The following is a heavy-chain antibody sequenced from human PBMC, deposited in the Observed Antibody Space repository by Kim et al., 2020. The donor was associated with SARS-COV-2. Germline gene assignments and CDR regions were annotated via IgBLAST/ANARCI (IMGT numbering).Heavy chain of an antibody. V-gene: IGHV3-21*01. CDR2: ISSSSSYI. Sequence: GGSLRLSCAASGFTFSSYSMNWVRQAPGKGLEWVSSISSSSSYIYYADSVKGRFTISRDNAKNSLYLQMNSLRAEDTAVYYCALTGGMYSSGWYCYYWGQGTLVTVSS. D-gene: IGHD6-19*01. CDR3: ALTGGMYSSGWYCYY. J-gene: IGHJ4*02. CDR1: GFTFSSYS.